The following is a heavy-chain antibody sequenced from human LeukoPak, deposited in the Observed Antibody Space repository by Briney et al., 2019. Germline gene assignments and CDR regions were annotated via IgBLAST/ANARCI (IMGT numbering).Heavy chain of an antibody. CDR1: GFTFSSFG. Sequence: GRSLRLSCAASGFTFSSFGMHWVRQAPGKGLEWVAVIWYDGTNKYYADSVKGRFTISRDNSKNTLYLQMNSLRAEDTAVYYCARRGGTRLEYFDYWGQGTLVTVSS. D-gene: IGHD3-16*01. CDR3: ARRGGTRLEYFDY. J-gene: IGHJ4*02. CDR2: IWYDGTNK. V-gene: IGHV3-33*01.